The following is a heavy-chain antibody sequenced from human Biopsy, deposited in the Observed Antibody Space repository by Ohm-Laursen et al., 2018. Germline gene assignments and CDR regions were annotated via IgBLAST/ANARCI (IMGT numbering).Heavy chain of an antibody. J-gene: IGHJ4*02. D-gene: IGHD3-3*01. V-gene: IGHV3-9*01. CDR1: EFTFDDYA. Sequence: SLRLSCSASEFTFDDYAMHWVRQAPGKGLEWVSGISWDGGSEGYADSVKGRFTISRDNAKNSLFLQMNSLTTEDTALYYCVRGYSSSWSGYLDHWGQGTLVTVSS. CDR2: ISWDGGSE. CDR3: VRGYSSSWSGYLDH.